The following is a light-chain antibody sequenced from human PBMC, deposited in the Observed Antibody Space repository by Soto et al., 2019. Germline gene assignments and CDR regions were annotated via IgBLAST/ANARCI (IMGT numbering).Light chain of an antibody. CDR2: AAS. CDR1: QSVSSY. Sequence: EIVLTQSPATLSLSPGERATLSCRASQSVSSYFAWYQQNPGQAPRLLIYAASNRATGIPARFSGSGSGPAFPLTISRLEPEDFSVYYCQQRSNWPRRTFGQGTKVEI. J-gene: IGKJ1*01. CDR3: QQRSNWPRRT. V-gene: IGKV3-11*01.